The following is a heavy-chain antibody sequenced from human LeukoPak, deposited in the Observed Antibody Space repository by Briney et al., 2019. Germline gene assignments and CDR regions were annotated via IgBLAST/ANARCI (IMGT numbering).Heavy chain of an antibody. J-gene: IGHJ4*02. CDR2: ISSSGSTI. CDR1: GFTFSSYS. V-gene: IGHV3-48*04. CDR3: ARDLEPPGGNSGFDY. D-gene: IGHD4-23*01. Sequence: GGSLRLSCAASGFTFSSYSMNWVRQAPGKGLEWVSYISSSGSTIYYADSVKGRFTISRDNAKNSLYLQMNSLRAEDTAVYYCARDLEPPGGNSGFDYWGQGTLVTVSS.